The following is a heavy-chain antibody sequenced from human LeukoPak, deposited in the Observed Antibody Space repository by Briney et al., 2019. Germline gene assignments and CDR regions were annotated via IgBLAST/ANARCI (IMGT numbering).Heavy chain of an antibody. CDR3: ARRAGGYSHPYDY. J-gene: IGHJ4*02. D-gene: IGHD4-23*01. CDR1: GFTVSGNY. Sequence: GGSLSLSCAVSGFTVSGNYMSWIRQAPGKGLEWVSLIYSDDTTLYADSVKGRFTISRDISKNTLYLQMSSLRAEDTAVYYCARRAGGYSHPYDYWGQGVLVTVSS. V-gene: IGHV3-53*01. CDR2: IYSDDTT.